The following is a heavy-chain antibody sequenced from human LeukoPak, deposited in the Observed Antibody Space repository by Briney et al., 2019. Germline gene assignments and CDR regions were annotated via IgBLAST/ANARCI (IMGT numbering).Heavy chain of an antibody. Sequence: GGSLRLSRAASGFTVSSNYMSWVRQAPGKGLEWVSVIYSGGSTYYADSVKGRFTISRDNSKNALYLQMNSLRAEDTAVYYCAREGWLQRKIYYGMDVWGQGTTVTVSS. CDR2: IYSGGST. J-gene: IGHJ6*02. D-gene: IGHD5-24*01. V-gene: IGHV3-53*01. CDR3: AREGWLQRKIYYGMDV. CDR1: GFTVSSNY.